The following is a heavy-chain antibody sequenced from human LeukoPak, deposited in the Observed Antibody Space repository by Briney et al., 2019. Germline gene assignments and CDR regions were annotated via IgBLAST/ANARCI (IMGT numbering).Heavy chain of an antibody. V-gene: IGHV3-23*01. Sequence: GGSLRLSCAASGFSFSDYAMSWVRQAPGKGLEWVSVISGSSGSTYYADSVKGRFTISRDNSKNTLYPQMNSLRAEDTAVYYCAKGSGYYFGSGTYYFDYWGQGTLVTVSS. CDR3: AKGSGYYFGSGTYYFDY. CDR1: GFSFSDYA. CDR2: ISGSSGST. D-gene: IGHD3-10*01. J-gene: IGHJ4*02.